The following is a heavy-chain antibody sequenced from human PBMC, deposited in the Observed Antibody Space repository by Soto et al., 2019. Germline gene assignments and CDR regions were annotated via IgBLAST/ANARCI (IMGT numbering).Heavy chain of an antibody. CDR2: ISWNGGSI. J-gene: IGHJ4*02. Sequence: GGSLRLSCAASGFTFDDYAMHWVRQAPGKGLEWVSGISWNGGSIGYADSVKGRFTISRDNAKNSLYLQMNSLRAEDTALYYCAKGPVGYCSGGSCYSFDYWGQGTLVTVSS. CDR1: GFTFDDYA. CDR3: AKGPVGYCSGGSCYSFDY. V-gene: IGHV3-9*01. D-gene: IGHD2-15*01.